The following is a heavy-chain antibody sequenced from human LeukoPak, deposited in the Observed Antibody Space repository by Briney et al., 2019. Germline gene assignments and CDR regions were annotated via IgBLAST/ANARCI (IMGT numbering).Heavy chain of an antibody. CDR3: ARVLREYSYAYSGGFDY. V-gene: IGHV3-21*01. CDR2: ISSSSSYI. J-gene: IGHJ4*02. Sequence: PGGSLRLSCAASGFTFSSYSMNWVRQAPGKGLEWVSSISSSSSYIYYADSVKGRFTISRDNAKNSLNLQMNSLRAEDTAVYYCARVLREYSYAYSGGFDYWGQGTLVTVSS. D-gene: IGHD5-18*01. CDR1: GFTFSSYS.